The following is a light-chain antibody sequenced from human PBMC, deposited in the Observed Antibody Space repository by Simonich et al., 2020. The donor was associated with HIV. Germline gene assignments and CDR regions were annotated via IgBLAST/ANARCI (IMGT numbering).Light chain of an antibody. CDR3: QQYNNWPPYT. J-gene: IGKJ2*01. CDR2: WAS. CDR1: QSVLYSSNNKNY. V-gene: IGKV4-1*01. Sequence: DIVMTQSPDSLAVSLGERATINCNSSQSVLYSSNNKNYLAWYQQKPGQPPKLLIYWASTRESGVPDRFSGSGSGTDFTLTISSLQAEDFAVYYCQQYNNWPPYTFGQGTKLEIK.